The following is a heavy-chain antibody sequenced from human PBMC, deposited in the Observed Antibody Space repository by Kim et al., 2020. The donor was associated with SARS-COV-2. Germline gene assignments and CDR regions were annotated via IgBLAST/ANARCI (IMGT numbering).Heavy chain of an antibody. Sequence: GGSLRLSCAASGFTVSSDYMSWVRQAPGKGLEWVSDIYISGSTYYADSVKGRFSISSDNSKNTLYLQMNSLRAEDTACYYCARDRGWGAPPYYGMDDWGQGTTVTVSS. CDR1: GFTVSSDY. CDR2: IYISGST. V-gene: IGHV3-66*01. D-gene: IGHD3-10*01. J-gene: IGHJ6*02. CDR3: ARDRGWGAPPYYGMDD.